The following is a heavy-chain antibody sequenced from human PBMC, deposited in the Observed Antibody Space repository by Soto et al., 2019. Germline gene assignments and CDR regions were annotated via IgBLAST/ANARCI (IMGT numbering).Heavy chain of an antibody. Sequence: QVQLQQWGAGLLKPSETLSLTCTVSGASFSVSDYHWSWIRQPPGKGLECVGEISHSGSTNYSPSLKSRVSISVDTSKNQVSLKLSSVTAADTAVYYCARGRSAALIETRIFRVLFDFWGHGTMVIVSS. CDR1: GASFSVSDYH. CDR3: ARGRSAALIETRIFRVLFDF. D-gene: IGHD3-10*01. V-gene: IGHV4-34*01. J-gene: IGHJ4*01. CDR2: ISHSGST.